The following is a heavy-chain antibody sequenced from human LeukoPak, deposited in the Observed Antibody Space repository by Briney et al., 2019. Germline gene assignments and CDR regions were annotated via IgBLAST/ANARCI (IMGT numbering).Heavy chain of an antibody. CDR1: GGSISSGSYY. D-gene: IGHD6-19*01. J-gene: IGHJ3*02. Sequence: SETLSLTCTVSGGSISSGSYYWSWIRQPAGKGLEWIGRIYTSGSSNYNPSLKSRVTISVDTSKNQFSLKLSSVTAADTAVYYCARHDSSGWYGMVRAFDIWGQGTMVTVSS. CDR3: ARHDSSGWYGMVRAFDI. V-gene: IGHV4-61*02. CDR2: IYTSGSS.